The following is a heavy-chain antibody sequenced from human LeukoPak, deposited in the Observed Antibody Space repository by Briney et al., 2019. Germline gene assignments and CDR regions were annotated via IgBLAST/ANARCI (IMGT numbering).Heavy chain of an antibody. Sequence: PGGSLRLSCAASGFTFTNYAMSWVRQAPGEGLEWVSAISGSGGSTYYADSVKGRFTISRDSSTRTLYLQMNSLRVEDTAVYFCARVISTSSFVFDYWGQGTLVTVSP. CDR2: ISGSGGST. V-gene: IGHV3-23*01. J-gene: IGHJ4*02. CDR3: ARVISTSSFVFDY. CDR1: GFTFTNYA. D-gene: IGHD6-6*01.